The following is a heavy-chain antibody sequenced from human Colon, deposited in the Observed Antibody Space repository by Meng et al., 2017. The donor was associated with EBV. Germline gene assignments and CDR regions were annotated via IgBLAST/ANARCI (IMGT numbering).Heavy chain of an antibody. CDR2: IYYSGSA. J-gene: IGHJ4*02. V-gene: IGHV4-30-2*01. Sequence: LQLQESGSGLVKPSXXLSLTCAVSGGSISSGGSSWHWIRQPPGKGLQWIGYIYYSGSAFYNPSLKSRVTLSVDRSKNQFSLNLSSVTAADTAVYYCARGAYFDYWGQGTLVTVSS. CDR3: ARGAYFDY. CDR1: GGSISSGGSS.